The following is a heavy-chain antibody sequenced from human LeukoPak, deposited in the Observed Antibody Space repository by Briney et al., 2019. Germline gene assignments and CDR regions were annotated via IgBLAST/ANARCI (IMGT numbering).Heavy chain of an antibody. CDR3: ARVNTMIVVEWFDP. CDR2: ISSSSSYI. D-gene: IGHD3-22*01. J-gene: IGHJ5*02. Sequence: GGSLRLSCAASGFTFTNYYMNWVRQAPGKGLEWVSSISSSSSYIYYADSVKGRFTISRDNAKNSLYLQMNSLRAEDTAVYYCARVNTMIVVEWFDPWGQGTLVTVSS. CDR1: GFTFTNYY. V-gene: IGHV3-21*04.